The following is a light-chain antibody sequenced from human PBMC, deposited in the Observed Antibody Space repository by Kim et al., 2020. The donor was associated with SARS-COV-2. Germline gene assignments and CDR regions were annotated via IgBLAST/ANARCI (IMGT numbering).Light chain of an antibody. Sequence: YPGDIVSLSFSASQSFRSSYLAWYQQYPGQAPRLLIYGASSRATGIPDRFSGSGSGTDFTLTISRLEPEDFAVYYCQQYGSSPWTFGQGSKVDIK. CDR3: QQYGSSPWT. CDR1: QSFRSSY. J-gene: IGKJ1*01. V-gene: IGKV3-20*01. CDR2: GAS.